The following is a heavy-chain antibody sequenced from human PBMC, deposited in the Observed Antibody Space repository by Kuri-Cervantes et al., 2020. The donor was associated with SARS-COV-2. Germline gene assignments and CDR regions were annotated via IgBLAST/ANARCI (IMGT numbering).Heavy chain of an antibody. D-gene: IGHD5-18*01. V-gene: IGHV1-18*04. CDR1: GYNFTTYG. CDR2: ISGYNGNT. J-gene: IGHJ6*03. CDR3: ARDGYSYGVYYYYYLDV. Sequence: ASVKVSCKASGYNFTTYGISWVRQAPGQGLEWMGWISGYNGNTYYAQKFQGRVTMTIDTSTTTAYMELRSLRSDGTAVYYCARDGYSYGVYYYYYLDVWGKGTTVTVSS.